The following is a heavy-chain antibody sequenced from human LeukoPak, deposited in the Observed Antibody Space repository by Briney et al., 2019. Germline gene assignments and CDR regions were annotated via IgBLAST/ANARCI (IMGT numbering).Heavy chain of an antibody. J-gene: IGHJ5*01. CDR2: ITSGSNFV. CDR1: GFTIDGYT. CDR3: ATQPELPGWFDS. V-gene: IGHV3-21*01. D-gene: IGHD1-14*01. Sequence: PGGSLRLSCAASGFTIDGYTLSWVRQAPGKGLEWVASITSGSNFVDYGDSVKGRFTISRDNAKKSLYVQMKSLRAEDTAVYYCATQPELPGWFDSWGQGTLVTVSS.